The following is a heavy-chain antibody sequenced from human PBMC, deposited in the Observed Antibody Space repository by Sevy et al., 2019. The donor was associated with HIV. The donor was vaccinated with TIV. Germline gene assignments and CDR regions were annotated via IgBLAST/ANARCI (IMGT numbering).Heavy chain of an antibody. CDR3: ARDFYYDILTGYFPAFGY. J-gene: IGHJ4*02. V-gene: IGHV1-18*01. CDR2: ISAYNGNT. CDR1: GYTFTSYG. D-gene: IGHD3-9*01. Sequence: ASVKVSCKASGYTFTSYGISWVRQAPGQGLEWMGWISAYNGNTNYVQKLQGRVTMTTDTSTSTAYMELRSLRSDDTAVYYCARDFYYDILTGYFPAFGYWGQGTLVTVSS.